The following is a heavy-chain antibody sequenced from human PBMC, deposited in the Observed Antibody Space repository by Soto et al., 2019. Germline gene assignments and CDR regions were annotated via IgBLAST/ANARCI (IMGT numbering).Heavy chain of an antibody. V-gene: IGHV3-30*03. D-gene: IGHD3-3*02. CDR1: GFTFSSYG. CDR2: ISYDGSNK. J-gene: IGHJ4*02. CDR3: AREGFIFGVVTFHDY. Sequence: GGSLRLSCAASGFTFSSYGMHWVRQAPGKGLEWVAVISYDGSNKYYADSVKGRFTISRDNSKNTLYLQMNSLRAEDTAVYYCAREGFIFGVVTFHDYWGQGTLVTVSS.